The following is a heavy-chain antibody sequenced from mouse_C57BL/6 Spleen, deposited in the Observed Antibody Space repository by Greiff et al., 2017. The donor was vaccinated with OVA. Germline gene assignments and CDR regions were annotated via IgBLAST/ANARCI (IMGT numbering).Heavy chain of an antibody. Sequence: QVQLQQSGAELVKPGASVKISCKASGYAFSSYWMNWVKQRPGKGLEWIGQIYPGDGDTNYNGKFKGKATLTADKSSSTAYMQLSSLPSEDSAVYCGARRGYYDYAWFAYWGKGPLVPVSA. CDR2: IYPGDGDT. CDR3: ARRGYYDYAWFAY. V-gene: IGHV1-80*01. J-gene: IGHJ3*01. D-gene: IGHD2-4*01. CDR1: GYAFSSYW.